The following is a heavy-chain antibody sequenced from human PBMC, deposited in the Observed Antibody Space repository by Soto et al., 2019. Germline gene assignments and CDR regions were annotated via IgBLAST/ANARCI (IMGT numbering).Heavy chain of an antibody. CDR2: IYYTGNT. D-gene: IGHD3-3*01. Sequence: SETLSLTCTVSGDSIGTYYWSWIRRPPGKGLEWIGYIYYTGNTNYNPSLKNRVTISVDTSKNQFSLKLSSVTAADTAVYYCARGPPKNDYYFDYWGQGTLVTVSS. V-gene: IGHV4-59*01. CDR1: GDSIGTYY. CDR3: ARGPPKNDYYFDY. J-gene: IGHJ4*02.